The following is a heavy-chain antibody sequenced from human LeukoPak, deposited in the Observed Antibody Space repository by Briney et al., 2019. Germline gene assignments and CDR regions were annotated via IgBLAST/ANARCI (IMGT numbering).Heavy chain of an antibody. CDR3: ARQNHFRPVY. CDR2: IYPGDSDT. D-gene: IGHD3/OR15-3a*01. J-gene: IGHJ4*02. CDR1: GYTFSSYW. V-gene: IGHV5-51*01. Sequence: GESLMISCQGSGYTFSSYWIGRVRQLPGKGLEWMGVIYPGDSDTRYSPSLQGQVTISVDTSIGTAYLQRSSLKDSDTPTYYCARQNHFRPVYWGQGTLVTVSS.